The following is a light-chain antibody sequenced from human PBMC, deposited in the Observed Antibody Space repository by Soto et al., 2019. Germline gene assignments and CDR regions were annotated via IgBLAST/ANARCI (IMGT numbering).Light chain of an antibody. Sequence: AGVGCRFPSTWHAHQGIKHYLNWYQQKPGKAPNLLIYDTSVLETGVPSRFSGSASGTDFTFTICSLQPEDIATYYCQQYDNLPINSGQRTLLENK. V-gene: IGKV1-33*01. CDR2: DTS. J-gene: IGKJ5*01. CDR1: QGIKHY. CDR3: QQYDNLPIN.